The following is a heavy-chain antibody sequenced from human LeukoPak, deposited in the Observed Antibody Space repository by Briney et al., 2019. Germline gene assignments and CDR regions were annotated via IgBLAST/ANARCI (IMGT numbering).Heavy chain of an antibody. Sequence: SETLSLTCAVSGGSISSNNWWGWVRQPPGKGLEWIGEIYHSGSPNYNPSLKSRVTISVDKSRNHFSLNLSPVTAADTAVYYCARVNINNWHSCDYWGQGTLVTVSS. D-gene: IGHD1-1*01. J-gene: IGHJ4*02. V-gene: IGHV4-4*02. CDR2: IYHSGSP. CDR1: GGSISSNNW. CDR3: ARVNINNWHSCDY.